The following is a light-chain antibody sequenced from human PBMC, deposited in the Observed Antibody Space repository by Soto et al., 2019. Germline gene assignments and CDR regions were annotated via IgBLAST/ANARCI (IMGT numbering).Light chain of an antibody. CDR2: GAS. CDR1: QSVRSNY. J-gene: IGKJ1*01. CDR3: QQYGSSPWT. Sequence: EIVLTQSPGTLSLSPGERATLSCRASQSVRSNYLAWYRQTPGQAPRLLIYGASNRATGIPDRFSGSGSGTDCTLIISRLEPEDFALYYSQQYGSSPWTFGQGTKVEIK. V-gene: IGKV3-20*01.